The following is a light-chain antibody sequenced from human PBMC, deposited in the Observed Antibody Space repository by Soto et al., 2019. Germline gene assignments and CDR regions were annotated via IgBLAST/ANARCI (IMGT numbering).Light chain of an antibody. CDR3: SSYTGTTNGGV. CDR2: EVS. V-gene: IGLV2-14*01. Sequence: QSALTQPASVSGSPGQSITISCTGTSSDVGGYDHVSWYQQLPGKAPKVMIYEVSYRPSGVSNRFSGSKSGNTASLTISGLQAEDEADYYCSSYTGTTNGGVFGGGTKLTVL. J-gene: IGLJ2*01. CDR1: SSDVGGYDH.